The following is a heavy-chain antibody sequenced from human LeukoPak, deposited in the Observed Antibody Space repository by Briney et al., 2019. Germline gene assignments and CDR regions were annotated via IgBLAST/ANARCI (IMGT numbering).Heavy chain of an antibody. J-gene: IGHJ4*02. CDR1: GFTFSAYS. CDR2: SSSRRSDL. Sequence: GGSLRLSCAASGFTFSAYSMNWVRQAPGKGLEWVSSSSSRRSDLYYADSVKGRFTISRDNAKRSLYLQMNSVRAEDTAVYYCARGDETAILDYWGQGTLVTVSS. CDR3: ARGDETAILDY. D-gene: IGHD5-18*01. V-gene: IGHV3-21*01.